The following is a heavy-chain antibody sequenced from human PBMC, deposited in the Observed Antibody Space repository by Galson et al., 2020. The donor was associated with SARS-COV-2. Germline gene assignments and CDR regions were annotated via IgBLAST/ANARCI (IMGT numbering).Heavy chain of an antibody. V-gene: IGHV4-39*07. CDR2: INHSGST. J-gene: IGHJ5*02. CDR3: ATEYHDYSSATRDWLDP. CDR1: GDSISTSRYF. D-gene: IGHD3-16*01. Sequence: SETLSLTCTVSGDSISTSRYFWAWIRQPPGKGPEWVGSINHSGSTYYNPSLMSRVTISVDTSNNQFSLKVSSVTAADTAVYYCATEYHDYSSATRDWLDPWGQGTLVTVPS.